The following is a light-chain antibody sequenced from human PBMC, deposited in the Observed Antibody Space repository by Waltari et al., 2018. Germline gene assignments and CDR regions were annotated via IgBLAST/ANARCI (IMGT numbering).Light chain of an antibody. CDR3: CSYAGRYTSV. CDR1: SSDVGAYTY. Sequence: QSALTQPRSVSGSPGQSVTFSCTGTSSDVGAYTYFSWYQVHPGTVPTLILYDVDKRPAGVPVRFSGSKAGNTAALTISGLQTEDEADYYCCSYAGRYTSVFGGGTKVTVL. V-gene: IGLV2-11*01. J-gene: IGLJ2*01. CDR2: DVD.